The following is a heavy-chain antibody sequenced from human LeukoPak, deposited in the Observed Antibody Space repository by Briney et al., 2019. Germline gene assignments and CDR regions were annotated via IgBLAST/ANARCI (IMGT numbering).Heavy chain of an antibody. J-gene: IGHJ5*02. D-gene: IGHD3-10*01. CDR2: IYYGGTT. CDR3: AGVRGIISRNWFDP. CDR1: GGSISSVHYY. V-gene: IGHV4-39*01. Sequence: EASETLSLTCTVSGGSISSVHYYWSWIRQPPGKGLEWIGTIYYGGTTYYNPSLKSRVTISVDTSKNQFSLKLSSVTAADTAVYFCAGVRGIISRNWFDPWGHGTLVTVSS.